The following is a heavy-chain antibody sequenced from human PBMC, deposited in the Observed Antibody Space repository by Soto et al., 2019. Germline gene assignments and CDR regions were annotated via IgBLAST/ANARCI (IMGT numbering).Heavy chain of an antibody. J-gene: IGHJ4*02. Sequence: SETLSLTCAVSGGSISSGGYSWSWIRQPPGKGLEWIGYIYHSGSTYYNPSLKSRVTISVDRSKNQFSLKLSSVTAADTAVYYCARVVWGYYYDSSGIFDYWGQGTLVTVS. CDR1: GGSISSGGYS. CDR3: ARVVWGYYYDSSGIFDY. D-gene: IGHD3-22*01. V-gene: IGHV4-30-2*01. CDR2: IYHSGST.